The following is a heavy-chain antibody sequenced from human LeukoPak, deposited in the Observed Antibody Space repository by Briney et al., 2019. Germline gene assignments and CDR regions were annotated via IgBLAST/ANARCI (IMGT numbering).Heavy chain of an antibody. D-gene: IGHD1-1*01. CDR2: IYYSGST. CDR1: GGSISSSTYY. V-gene: IGHV4-39*01. J-gene: IGHJ4*02. Sequence: PSETLSLTCSVSGGSISSSTYYWGWIRQPPGKGLEWIGSIYYSGSTYYNPSLKSRVTISVDTSKNQFSLKLSSVTAADTAVYYCARVHSHYFDYWGQGTLVTVSS. CDR3: ARVHSHYFDY.